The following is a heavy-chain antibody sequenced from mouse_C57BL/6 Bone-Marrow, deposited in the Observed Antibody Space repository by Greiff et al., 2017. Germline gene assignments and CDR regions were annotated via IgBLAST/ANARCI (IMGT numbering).Heavy chain of an antibody. CDR3: TTYYYVFAY. V-gene: IGHV14-4*01. D-gene: IGHD1-1*01. CDR2: IDPENGDT. J-gene: IGHJ3*01. CDR1: GFNIKDDY. Sequence: VQLKQSGAELVRPGASVKLSCTASGFNIKDDYMHWVKQRPEQGLEWIGWIDPENGDTEYASKFQGKATITAETSSNTAYLQLSSLTSEYSAVYYCTTYYYVFAYWGQGTLVTVSA.